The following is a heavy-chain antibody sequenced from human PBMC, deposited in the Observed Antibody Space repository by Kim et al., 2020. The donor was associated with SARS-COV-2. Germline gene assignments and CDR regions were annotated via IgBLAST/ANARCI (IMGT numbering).Heavy chain of an antibody. Sequence: GGSLRLSCAASGFTFSSYDMNWVRQAPGKGLEWVSYISSSGSTIYYADSVKGRFTISRDNAKNSLYLQMNSLRAEDTAVYYCARVRRQLWLRHPRHFDYWRQGTLLSLSS. CDR1: GFTFSSYD. V-gene: IGHV3-48*03. J-gene: IGHJ4*02. D-gene: IGHD5-18*01. CDR2: ISSSGSTI. CDR3: ARVRRQLWLRHPRHFDY.